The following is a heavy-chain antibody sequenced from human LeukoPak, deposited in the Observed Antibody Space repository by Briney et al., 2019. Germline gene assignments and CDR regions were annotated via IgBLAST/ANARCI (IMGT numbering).Heavy chain of an antibody. D-gene: IGHD7-27*01. CDR1: GFTFSRYA. Sequence: GSLRLSCEASGFTFSRYAMSWVRQAPGKGLEWVSVISGSGDTTYYAGSVKGRFTISRDNSKNTLYLQVNSLRAEDTAVYYCAVETELGFDYWGQGTLVTVSS. J-gene: IGHJ4*02. V-gene: IGHV3-23*01. CDR3: AVETELGFDY. CDR2: ISGSGDTT.